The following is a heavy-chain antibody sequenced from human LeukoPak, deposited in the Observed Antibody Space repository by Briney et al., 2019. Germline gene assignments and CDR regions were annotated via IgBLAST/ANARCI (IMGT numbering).Heavy chain of an antibody. CDR3: ARDSYDFWSGYPKNSFDY. J-gene: IGHJ4*02. D-gene: IGHD3-3*01. Sequence: SETLSLTCTVSGGSISSSSYYWGWIRQPPGKGLEWIGSIYYSGSTYYNPSLKSRVTISVDTSKNQFSLTLSSVTAADTAVYYCARDSYDFWSGYPKNSFDYWGQGTLVTVSS. CDR1: GGSISSSSYY. V-gene: IGHV4-39*07. CDR2: IYYSGST.